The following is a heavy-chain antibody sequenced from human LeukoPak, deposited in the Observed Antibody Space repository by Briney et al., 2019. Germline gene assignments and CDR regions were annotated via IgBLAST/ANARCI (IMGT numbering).Heavy chain of an antibody. Sequence: SSETLSLTCAVSGYSISSGYYWGWIRQPPGKGLEWLGGIYHSGSTYYNPSLKSRVTISVDTSKNQFSLKLSSVTAPDTAVFYCERRPYSSSTNCYYYYRDDLREGTTVSDS. J-gene: IGHJ6*03. CDR1: GYSISSGYY. D-gene: IGHD2-2*01. CDR2: IYHSGST. V-gene: IGHV4-38-2*01. CDR3: ERRPYSSSTNCYYYYRDD.